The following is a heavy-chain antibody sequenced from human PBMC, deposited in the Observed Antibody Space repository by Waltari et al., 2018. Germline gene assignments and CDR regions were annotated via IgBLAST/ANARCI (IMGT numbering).Heavy chain of an antibody. Sequence: EVQLLESGGDLVKPGGSLRLSCAVPGFTFRNFGMSGVRQAPGKGLEWVSASSGTGDRTYFADSVKGRFTISRDNSKNTLYLQLNNLRVEDTAVYYCAKGGLYHFDYWGQGSLVTVS. CDR3: AKGGLYHFDY. CDR1: GFTFRNFG. V-gene: IGHV3-23*01. CDR2: SSGTGDRT. J-gene: IGHJ4*02.